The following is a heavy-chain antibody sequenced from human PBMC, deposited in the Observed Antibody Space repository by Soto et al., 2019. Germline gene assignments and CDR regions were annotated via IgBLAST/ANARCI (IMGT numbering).Heavy chain of an antibody. Sequence: SETLSLTCAVYGGSFSGYYWSWIRQPPGKGLEWIGEINHSGSTNYNPSLKSRVTISVDTSKNQFSLKLSSVTAADTAVYYCARGIRENGNYGMDVWGQGTTVTVSS. CDR2: INHSGST. D-gene: IGHD2-8*01. J-gene: IGHJ6*02. V-gene: IGHV4-34*01. CDR1: GGSFSGYY. CDR3: ARGIRENGNYGMDV.